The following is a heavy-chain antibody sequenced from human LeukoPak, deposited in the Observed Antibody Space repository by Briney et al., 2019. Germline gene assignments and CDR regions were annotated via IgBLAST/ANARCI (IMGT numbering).Heavy chain of an antibody. D-gene: IGHD3-3*01. CDR1: GFAFSTYW. J-gene: IGHJ3*02. Sequence: GGSLRLSCAASGFAFSTYWMSWVRQAPGKGLEWVANIKGDGSEKYYVDSVEGRFTISRDNAKNSLYLQMNSLRAEDTAVYYCARGIGAYYDFWSGYSRDAFDIWGQGTMVTVSS. CDR3: ARGIGAYYDFWSGYSRDAFDI. V-gene: IGHV3-7*01. CDR2: IKGDGSEK.